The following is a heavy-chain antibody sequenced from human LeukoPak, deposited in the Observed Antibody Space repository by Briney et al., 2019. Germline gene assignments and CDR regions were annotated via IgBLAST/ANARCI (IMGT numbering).Heavy chain of an antibody. J-gene: IGHJ6*02. D-gene: IGHD4/OR15-4a*01. V-gene: IGHV4-59*01. CDR3: ARDRSSYGAYYYRMDV. CDR1: GGSISSYY. CDR2: IYFSWGT. Sequence: SETLSLTCTVSGGSISSYYWSWIRQPPGKGLEWIGYIYFSWGTNYNPSLKSRVTISVDMSKKQFSLNLSSVTAADTAVYYCARDRSSYGAYYYRMDVWGRGTTVTVSS.